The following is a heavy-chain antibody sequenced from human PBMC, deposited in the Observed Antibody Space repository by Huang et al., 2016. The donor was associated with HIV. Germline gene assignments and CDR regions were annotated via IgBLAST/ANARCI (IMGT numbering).Heavy chain of an antibody. CDR1: GYTFSNYD. CDR3: ATLPPVNYGRSGGRVRDY. V-gene: IGHV1-8*01. D-gene: IGHD2-15*01. J-gene: IGHJ4*02. CDR2: MNPNSGNT. Sequence: QVQLVQSGAEVKKPGASVKVSCKASGYTFSNYDINRVRQAPGQGLEWMGGMNPNSGNTGYARKVQGRVTMTRSTSISTAYMELSRLRFEDTAVYYCATLPPVNYGRSGGRVRDYWGQGSLVTVSS.